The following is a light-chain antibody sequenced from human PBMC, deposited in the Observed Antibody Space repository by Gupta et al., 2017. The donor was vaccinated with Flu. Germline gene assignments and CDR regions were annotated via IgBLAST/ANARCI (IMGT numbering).Light chain of an antibody. J-gene: IGKJ1*01. CDR1: QNIDSW. Sequence: PSPLSASVGDRVTITCRASQNIDSWLAWYQKKPGRAPKSLIYKASSLETGVPSRFSGSGSGTEFSLTISSLQPDDFATYYCQQDRSSPWTFGQGSKVEIK. V-gene: IGKV1-5*03. CDR3: QQDRSSPWT. CDR2: KAS.